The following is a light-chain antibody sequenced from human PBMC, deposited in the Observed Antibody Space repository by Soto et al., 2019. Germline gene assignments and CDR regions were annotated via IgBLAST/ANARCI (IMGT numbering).Light chain of an antibody. CDR3: QPYAELQLT. J-gene: IGKJ4*01. CDR1: QDISNY. Sequence: DIPMTQSPSSLSASVGDRVTITCQASQDISNYLYWYQQKPGKAPKLLIFDASNVETEVPARFSGSGSVTHFTITIHSMEPAAVAIYYSQPYAELQLTFGGGTNVEIK. V-gene: IGKV1-33*01. CDR2: DAS.